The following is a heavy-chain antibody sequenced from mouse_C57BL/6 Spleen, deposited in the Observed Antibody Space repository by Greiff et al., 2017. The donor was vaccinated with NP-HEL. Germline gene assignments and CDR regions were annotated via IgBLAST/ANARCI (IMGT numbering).Heavy chain of an antibody. CDR2: IYPRSGNT. J-gene: IGHJ4*01. D-gene: IGHD2-4*01. CDR1: GYTFTSYG. V-gene: IGHV1-81*01. Sequence: QVQLQQSGAELARPGASVKLSCKASGYTFTSYGISWVKQRTGQGLEWIGEIYPRSGNTYYNEKFKGKATLTADKSSSTAYMELRSLTSEDSAVYFCARGGLYYDYDVGYAMDYWGQGTSVTVSS. CDR3: ARGGLYYDYDVGYAMDY.